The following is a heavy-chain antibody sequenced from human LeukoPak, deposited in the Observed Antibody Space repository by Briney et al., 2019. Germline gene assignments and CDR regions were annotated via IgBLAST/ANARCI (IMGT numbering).Heavy chain of an antibody. CDR2: ISSGGSTI. CDR1: GFTFSSHE. J-gene: IGHJ5*02. V-gene: IGHV3-48*03. Sequence: GGSLRLSCAASGFTFSSHEMNWVRQPPGKGLEWVSYISSGGSTIYYADSVKGRFTISRDNAKNSLYLQMNSLRAEDTALYYCARDVWFDPWGQGTLVTVSS. CDR3: ARDVWFDP.